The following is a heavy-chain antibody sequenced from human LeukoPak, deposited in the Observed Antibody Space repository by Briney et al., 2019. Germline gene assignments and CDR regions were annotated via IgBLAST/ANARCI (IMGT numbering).Heavy chain of an antibody. CDR1: GFTFSSYE. CDR2: IRYDGSNK. Sequence: GGSLRLSCAASGFTFSSYEMNWVRQAPGKGLEWVAFIRYDGSNKYYADSVKGRFTISRDNSKNTLYLQMKSLRAEDTAVYYCAKAEGAYSHYYMDVWGKGTTVTISS. J-gene: IGHJ6*03. V-gene: IGHV3-30*02. CDR3: AKAEGAYSHYYMDV.